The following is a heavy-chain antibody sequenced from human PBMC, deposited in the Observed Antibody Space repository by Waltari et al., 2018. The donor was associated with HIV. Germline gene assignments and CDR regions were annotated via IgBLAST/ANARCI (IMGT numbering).Heavy chain of an antibody. CDR1: GLTFDDYA. D-gene: IGHD3-3*01. CDR2: ISWNSGDI. CDR3: VKDGASTIFGVLNGMDV. V-gene: IGHV3-9*01. Sequence: EVQLVESGGGSVQPGRSLRLSCTASGLTFDDYAMPWVRQPPGKGLEWVSGISWNSGDIAYADSVKGRFTISRDNTKNSLFLQMNSVRVEDTALYYCVKDGASTIFGVLNGMDVWGQGTTVTVSS. J-gene: IGHJ6*02.